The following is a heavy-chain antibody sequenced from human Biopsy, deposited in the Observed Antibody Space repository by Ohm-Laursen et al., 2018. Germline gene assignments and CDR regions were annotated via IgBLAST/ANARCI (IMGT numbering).Heavy chain of an antibody. CDR3: ATAACAPPYFDL. Sequence: SLRLSCTALGVTLSGYAMNWVRQAPGKGLEWVSSITGGGNYINYADSVRGRFTISRDNSKNSVYLVMSSLRAEDTAVYFCATAACAPPYFDLWGRGTVVAVSS. CDR2: ITGGGNYI. D-gene: IGHD6-13*01. J-gene: IGHJ4*02. V-gene: IGHV3-21*06. CDR1: GVTLSGYA.